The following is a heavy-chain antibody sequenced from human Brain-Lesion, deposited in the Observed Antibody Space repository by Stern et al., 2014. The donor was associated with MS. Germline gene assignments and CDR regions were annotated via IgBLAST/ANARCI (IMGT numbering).Heavy chain of an antibody. CDR1: DISITSGNFY. V-gene: IGHV4-61*02. J-gene: IGHJ3*02. D-gene: IGHD3-9*01. CDR3: ARGYFDVLTGHGGHGFDI. Sequence: DQLVESGPGLVKPSQTLSLTCSVSDISITSGNFYWSWIRQPAGEGLEWIGRIYSRGSTHYNPSPKSRVTIHDETAQNQVLLRLPSVTAADTAVYYCARGYFDVLTGHGGHGFDIWGQGTMVTVSS. CDR2: IYSRGST.